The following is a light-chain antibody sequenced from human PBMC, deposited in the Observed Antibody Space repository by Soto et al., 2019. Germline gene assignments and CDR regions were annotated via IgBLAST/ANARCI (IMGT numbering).Light chain of an antibody. CDR2: LAT. CDR1: QDISRY. V-gene: IGKV1-9*01. Sequence: DIQLTQSPSLLSASIGDRVTITCRASQDISRYLAWYQQKPGTAPRLLISLATTLQGGVPSRFSGSGSGTEFTLTISGLQPEDIATYYCQQLDLYPITFVPGTAVEIK. CDR3: QQLDLYPIT. J-gene: IGKJ3*01.